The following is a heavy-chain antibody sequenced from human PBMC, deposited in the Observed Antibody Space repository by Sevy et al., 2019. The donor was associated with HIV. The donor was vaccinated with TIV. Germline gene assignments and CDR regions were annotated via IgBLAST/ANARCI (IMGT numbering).Heavy chain of an antibody. CDR3: AREDIVLGEGNYYGMDV. D-gene: IGHD2-15*01. V-gene: IGHV3-53*01. Sequence: GGSLRLSCAASEFTVSSNYMSWVRQAPGKGLEWVSVIYSGGSTYYADSVKGRFTISRDNSQNTVYLQMNSQRAEDTAVYYCAREDIVLGEGNYYGMDVWGQGTTVTVSS. J-gene: IGHJ6*02. CDR2: IYSGGST. CDR1: EFTVSSNY.